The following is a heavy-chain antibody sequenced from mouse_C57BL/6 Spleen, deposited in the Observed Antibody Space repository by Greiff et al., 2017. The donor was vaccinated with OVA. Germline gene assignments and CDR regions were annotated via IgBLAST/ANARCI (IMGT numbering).Heavy chain of an antibody. CDR1: GYSITSGYY. Sequence: EVQLQQSGPGLVKPSQSLSLTCSVTGYSITSGYYWNWIRQFPGNKLEWMGYISYDGSNNYNPSLKNRISITRDTSKNQFFLKLNSVTTEDTATYYCASLGSNHWYFDVWGTGTTVTVSS. CDR3: ASLGSNHWYFDV. V-gene: IGHV3-6*01. J-gene: IGHJ1*03. D-gene: IGHD2-5*01. CDR2: ISYDGSN.